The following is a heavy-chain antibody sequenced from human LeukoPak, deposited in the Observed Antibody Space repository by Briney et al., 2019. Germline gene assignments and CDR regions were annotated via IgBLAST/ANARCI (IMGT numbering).Heavy chain of an antibody. J-gene: IGHJ4*02. CDR2: ISSSSSYI. CDR3: ARGGSGSYYPDPGY. D-gene: IGHD3-10*01. Sequence: PGGSLRLSCAASGFTFSSYSMNWVRQAPGKGLEWVSSISSSSSYIYYADSVKGRFTISRDNAKNSLYLQMNSLRAEDTAVYYCARGGSGSYYPDPGYWGQGTLVTVSS. V-gene: IGHV3-21*01. CDR1: GFTFSSYS.